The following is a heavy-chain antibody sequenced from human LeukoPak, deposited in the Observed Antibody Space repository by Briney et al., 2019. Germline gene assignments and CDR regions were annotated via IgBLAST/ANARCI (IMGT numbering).Heavy chain of an antibody. D-gene: IGHD1-26*01. CDR1: GFTFSNYS. J-gene: IGHJ6*02. Sequence: SGGSLRLSCAASGFTFSNYSMNWVRQASGKGLEWVSYISSSSTTIYSADSVKGRFTISRDNAKNSLYLQMNSLRDEGTAVYYCARDTSTWDQGAYYYGVDVWGQGTTVTVSS. CDR3: ARDTSTWDQGAYYYGVDV. CDR2: ISSSSTTI. V-gene: IGHV3-48*02.